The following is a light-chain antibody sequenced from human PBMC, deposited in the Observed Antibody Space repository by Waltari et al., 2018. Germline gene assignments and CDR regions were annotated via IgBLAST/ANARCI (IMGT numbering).Light chain of an antibody. J-gene: IGKJ1*01. CDR2: YGS. CDR3: QKYGSLPAT. CDR1: QSVSRY. V-gene: IGKV3-20*01. Sequence: EIVLTQSPGTLSLSPGERATLSCRASQSVSRYLAWYQQKPGQAPRLLIYYGSSRATGIPDRFSGSGSGTDFSLTISRLEPEDFAVYYCQKYGSLPATFGQGTKVEIK.